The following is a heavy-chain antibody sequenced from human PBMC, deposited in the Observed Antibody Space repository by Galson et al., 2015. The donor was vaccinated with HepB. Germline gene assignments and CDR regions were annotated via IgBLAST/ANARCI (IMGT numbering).Heavy chain of an antibody. CDR3: ARVDSSGYYCPDV. CDR2: ISYDGSNK. J-gene: IGHJ6*02. Sequence: SLRLSCAASGFTFSSYAMHWVRQAPGKGLEWVAVISYDGSNKYYADSVKGRFTISRDNSKNTLYLQMNSLRAEDTAVYYCARVDSSGYYCPDVWGQGTTVTVSS. D-gene: IGHD3-22*01. V-gene: IGHV3-30-3*01. CDR1: GFTFSSYA.